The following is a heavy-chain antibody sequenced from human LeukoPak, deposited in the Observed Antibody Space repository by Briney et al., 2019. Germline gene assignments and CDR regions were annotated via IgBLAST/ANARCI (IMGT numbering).Heavy chain of an antibody. D-gene: IGHD6-19*01. CDR1: GFTFSSYA. CDR3: ASAVAGNTLLDF. CDR2: ISYDGTNK. Sequence: PGGSLRLSCAASGFTFSSYALHWVRQAPGKGLEWVGLISYDGTNKYYADSVMGRFTISRDSSKNTLYLQMNSLRTEDTAVYYCASAVAGNTLLDFWGQGTLVTVSS. V-gene: IGHV3-30-3*01. J-gene: IGHJ4*02.